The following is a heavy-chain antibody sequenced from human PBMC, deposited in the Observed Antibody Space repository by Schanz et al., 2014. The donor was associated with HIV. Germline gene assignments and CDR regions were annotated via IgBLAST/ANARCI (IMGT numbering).Heavy chain of an antibody. D-gene: IGHD3-3*01. Sequence: QVQLVESGGGVVQPGRSLRLSCAASGFTFRYYGMHWVRQAPGKGLEWVTVISYDGSNKYYTDSVKGRFTISRDNSKNTLYLQMNSLRAEDTAVYYCAKDGRANYDFWSGYYTFNWFDPWGQGTLVTVSS. V-gene: IGHV3-30*18. CDR1: GFTFRYYG. J-gene: IGHJ5*02. CDR3: AKDGRANYDFWSGYYTFNWFDP. CDR2: ISYDGSNK.